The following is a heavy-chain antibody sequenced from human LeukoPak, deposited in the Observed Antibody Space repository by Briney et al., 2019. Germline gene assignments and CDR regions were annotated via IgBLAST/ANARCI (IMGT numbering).Heavy chain of an antibody. J-gene: IGHJ3*02. D-gene: IGHD3-22*01. Sequence: GGSLRLSCAASGFTFSSYAMSWVRQAPGKGLEWVSAISGSGGSTYYADSVKGRFTISRDNSKNTLYLQMNSLRAEDTAVYYCAKIDNYYDSSGPHDAFDIWGQGTMVTVSS. CDR3: AKIDNYYDSSGPHDAFDI. CDR2: ISGSGGST. V-gene: IGHV3-23*01. CDR1: GFTFSSYA.